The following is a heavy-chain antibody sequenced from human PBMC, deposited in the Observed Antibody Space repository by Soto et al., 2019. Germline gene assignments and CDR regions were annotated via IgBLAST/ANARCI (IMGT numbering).Heavy chain of an antibody. V-gene: IGHV4-59*01. Sequence: SETLSLTCSVSGGSINTFYWSWIRQSPGRGLEYIGYISYSGSTYYNPSLRSRITISVDTSKNQLSLKLSSVTAADTAVYYCAKDGSWGDHYYFDNWGQGTRVTVSS. D-gene: IGHD2-21*02. J-gene: IGHJ4*02. CDR3: AKDGSWGDHYYFDN. CDR2: ISYSGST. CDR1: GGSINTFY.